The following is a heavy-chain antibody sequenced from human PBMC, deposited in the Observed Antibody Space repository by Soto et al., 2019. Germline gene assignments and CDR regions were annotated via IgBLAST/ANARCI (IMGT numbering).Heavy chain of an antibody. CDR1: GYTFTSYD. D-gene: IGHD6-19*01. J-gene: IGHJ4*02. CDR3: ARGRRGWLDFDY. V-gene: IGHV1-8*01. Sequence: ASVKVSCKASGYTFTSYDINWVRQATGQGLEWMGWMNPNSGNTGYAQKCQGRVTMTRNTSISTAYMELSSLRSEDTAVYYCARGRRGWLDFDYWGQGTLVTVSS. CDR2: MNPNSGNT.